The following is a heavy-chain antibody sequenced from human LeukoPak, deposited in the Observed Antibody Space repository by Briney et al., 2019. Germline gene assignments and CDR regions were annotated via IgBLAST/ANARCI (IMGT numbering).Heavy chain of an antibody. Sequence: AASVKVSCKASGYTFTGYYMHWVRQAPGQGLEWMGWINPNSGGTNYAQKFQGRVTMTRDTSISTAYMELSRLRSDDTAVYYCARASEEHIVVVTAIPGNDALDIWGQGTMVTVSS. CDR3: ARASEEHIVVVTAIPGNDALDI. CDR2: INPNSGGT. D-gene: IGHD2-21*02. CDR1: GYTFTGYY. J-gene: IGHJ3*02. V-gene: IGHV1-2*02.